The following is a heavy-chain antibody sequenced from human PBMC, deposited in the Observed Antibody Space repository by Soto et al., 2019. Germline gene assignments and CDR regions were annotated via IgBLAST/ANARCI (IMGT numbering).Heavy chain of an antibody. CDR1: GYTFTNNY. J-gene: IGHJ1*01. V-gene: IGHV1-46*01. Sequence: ASVKVSCKPSGYTFTNNYVLWVRQAPGQGLEWMGRINASSGSTKYSQKFQGRVTITRDTSASTAYMELSSLRSEDTAVYYCARGAMVRGVIKVVWGYFQHWGQGTLVTVSS. CDR2: INASSGST. CDR3: ARGAMVRGVIKVVWGYFQH. D-gene: IGHD3-10*01.